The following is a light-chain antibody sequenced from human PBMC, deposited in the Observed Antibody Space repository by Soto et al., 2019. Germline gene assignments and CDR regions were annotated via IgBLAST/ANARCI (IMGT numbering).Light chain of an antibody. J-gene: IGLJ1*01. V-gene: IGLV2-14*01. CDR1: TAKVGGNNY. Sequence: QSVLTQPASVSGSPGQSITISCTGTTAKVGGNNYASWYQQHPGKAPNLMIYEVSNRPSGVSNGFSGSKSGNTASLTISGLQAEDEADYYCSSYTSSSPPYVFGTGTKLTVL. CDR2: EVS. CDR3: SSYTSSSPPYV.